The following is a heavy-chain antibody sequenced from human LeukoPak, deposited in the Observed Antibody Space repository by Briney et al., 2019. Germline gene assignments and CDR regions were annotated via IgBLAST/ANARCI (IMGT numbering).Heavy chain of an antibody. CDR3: ARAPYSSTWYYFDY. CDR2: ISGSGGSI. CDR1: GFTFSDYY. Sequence: PGGSLRLSCAAAGFTFSDYYMSWIRQAPGKGPDGVSYISGSGGSISYADSVKGRFTISRDNAKNSLYLQMNSLRAEDTAIYYCARAPYSSTWYYFDYWGQGTLVTVSS. D-gene: IGHD6-13*01. V-gene: IGHV3-11*01. J-gene: IGHJ4*02.